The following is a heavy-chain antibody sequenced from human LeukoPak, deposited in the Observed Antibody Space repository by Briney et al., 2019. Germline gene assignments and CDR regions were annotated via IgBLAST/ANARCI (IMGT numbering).Heavy chain of an antibody. Sequence: SETLSLTCTVSGGSISSYYWSWIRQPPGKGLEWIGYIYYSGSTNYNPSLKSRVTISVDTSKNQFSLKRSSVTAADTAVYYCARVFPYYGSGSYYPPDYWGQGTLVTVSS. CDR1: GGSISSYY. V-gene: IGHV4-59*01. J-gene: IGHJ4*02. D-gene: IGHD3-10*01. CDR2: IYYSGST. CDR3: ARVFPYYGSGSYYPPDY.